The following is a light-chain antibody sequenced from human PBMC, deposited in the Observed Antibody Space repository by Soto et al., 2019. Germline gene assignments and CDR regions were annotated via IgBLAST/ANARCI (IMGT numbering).Light chain of an antibody. CDR1: NNDIGGFPY. CDR3: SSFSSDSTPLV. Sequence: QSALTQPRSVSGSPGQSVTISCTGTNNDIGGFPYVSWYQQVPGKAPKLMVYEVTNRPSGVSNRFSGSKSGNTASLTISGLQAEDEADYYCSSFSSDSTPLVFGGGTKLTVL. CDR2: EVT. J-gene: IGLJ2*01. V-gene: IGLV2-14*01.